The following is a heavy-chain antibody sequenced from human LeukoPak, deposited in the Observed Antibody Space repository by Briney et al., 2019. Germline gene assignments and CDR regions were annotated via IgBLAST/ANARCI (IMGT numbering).Heavy chain of an antibody. V-gene: IGHV3-30-3*01. J-gene: IGHJ3*02. Sequence: GGSLRLSCAASGFTFSSYAMHWVRQAPGKGLEWVAVISYDGSNKYYADSVKGRFTISRDNAKNTLYLQMNSLRAEDTAVYYCARDRIGYAFDIWGQGTMVTVSS. D-gene: IGHD2-15*01. CDR3: ARDRIGYAFDI. CDR1: GFTFSSYA. CDR2: ISYDGSNK.